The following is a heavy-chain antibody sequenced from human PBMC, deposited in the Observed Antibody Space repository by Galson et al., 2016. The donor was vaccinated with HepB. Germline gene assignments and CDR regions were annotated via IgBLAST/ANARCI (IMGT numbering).Heavy chain of an antibody. Sequence: ETLSLTCTVSGGSISTYHWSWIRQPPGKGLEWIGYIFYTGNTNFNPSLKGRVTISLDTSKNQFSLKLRSVTAADTAVYFCAREPGGSWNFDYWGQGTLVTVSS. CDR2: IFYTGNT. CDR3: AREPGGSWNFDY. J-gene: IGHJ4*02. V-gene: IGHV4-59*01. CDR1: GGSISTYH. D-gene: IGHD1-26*01.